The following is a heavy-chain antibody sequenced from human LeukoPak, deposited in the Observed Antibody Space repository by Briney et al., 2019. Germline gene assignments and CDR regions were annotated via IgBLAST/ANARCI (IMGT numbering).Heavy chain of an antibody. J-gene: IGHJ3*02. Sequence: GGSLKLSCAASGFTFSSYSMNWVRQAPGKGLEWVSSISSSSSYIYYADSVKGRFTISRDNAKNSLYLQMNSLRAEDTAVYYCASVTIVVSRSEAGAFDIWGQGTMVTVSS. D-gene: IGHD3-22*01. CDR1: GFTFSSYS. V-gene: IGHV3-21*01. CDR3: ASVTIVVSRSEAGAFDI. CDR2: ISSSSSYI.